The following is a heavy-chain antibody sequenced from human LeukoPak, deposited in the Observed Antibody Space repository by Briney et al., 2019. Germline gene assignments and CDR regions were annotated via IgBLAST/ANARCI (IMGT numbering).Heavy chain of an antibody. CDR1: GGTFSSYA. J-gene: IGHJ6*02. V-gene: IGHV1-69*05. CDR2: IIPIFGAA. CDR3: AFRLGYCSSTSCYPYYGMDV. Sequence: SVKVSCKASGGTFSSYAISWVRQALGQGLEWMGGIIPIFGAANYAQKFQGRVTITTDESTSTAYMELSSLRSEDTAVYYCAFRLGYCSSTSCYPYYGMDVWGQGTTVTVSS. D-gene: IGHD2-2*01.